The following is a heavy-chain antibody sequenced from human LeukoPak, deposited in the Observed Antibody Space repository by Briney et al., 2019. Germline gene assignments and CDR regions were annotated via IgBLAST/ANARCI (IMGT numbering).Heavy chain of an antibody. Sequence: ASVKVSCKASGGIFSSYAISWVRQAPGQGLEWMGGIIPIFGTANYAQKFQGRVTITADESTSTAYMELSSLRSEDTAVYYCARAGMARINWFDPWGQGTLVTVSS. CDR3: ARAGMARINWFDP. CDR2: IIPIFGTA. D-gene: IGHD1-14*01. V-gene: IGHV1-69*13. J-gene: IGHJ5*02. CDR1: GGIFSSYA.